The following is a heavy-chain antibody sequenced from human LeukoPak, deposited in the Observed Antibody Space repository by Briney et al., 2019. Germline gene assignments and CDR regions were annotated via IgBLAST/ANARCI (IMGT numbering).Heavy chain of an antibody. CDR1: GFTVSSNY. Sequence: GGSLRLSCAASGFTVSSNYMSWVRQAPGKGLEWVSVIYSGGSTYYADSVKGRFTISRDNSKNTLYLQMNSLRADDTAVYYCASFPPYYDFWSGYSFDYWGQGTLVTVSS. J-gene: IGHJ4*02. D-gene: IGHD3-3*01. CDR3: ASFPPYYDFWSGYSFDY. CDR2: IYSGGST. V-gene: IGHV3-66*01.